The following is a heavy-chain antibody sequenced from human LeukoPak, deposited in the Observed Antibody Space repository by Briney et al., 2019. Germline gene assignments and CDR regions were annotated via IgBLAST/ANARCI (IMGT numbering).Heavy chain of an antibody. CDR1: GFTFSNYD. D-gene: IGHD2-15*01. J-gene: IGHJ4*02. V-gene: IGHV3-13*01. CDR3: VEDVVVIVAAKPGI. CDR2: IGAAGDT. Sequence: GGSLRLSCAASGFTFSNYDMHWVRQVTGKGLEWVSAIGAAGDTYYPDSMKGRFTISRDNSKNTLYLQMNSLRAEDTAVYYCVEDVVVIVAAKPGIWGQGTLVTVSS.